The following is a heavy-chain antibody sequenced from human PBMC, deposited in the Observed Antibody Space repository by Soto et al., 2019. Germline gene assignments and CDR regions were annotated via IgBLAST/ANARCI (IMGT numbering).Heavy chain of an antibody. CDR3: ARDPGTTAPPLYYFDY. V-gene: IGHV3-33*01. J-gene: IGHJ4*02. Sequence: PGGSLRLSCAASGFTFSSYGMHWVRQAPGKGLEWVAVIWYDGSNKYYADSVKGRFTISRDNSKNTLYLQMNSLRAEDTAVYYCARDPGTTAPPLYYFDYWGQGTLVTVSS. CDR2: IWYDGSNK. D-gene: IGHD1-7*01. CDR1: GFTFSSYG.